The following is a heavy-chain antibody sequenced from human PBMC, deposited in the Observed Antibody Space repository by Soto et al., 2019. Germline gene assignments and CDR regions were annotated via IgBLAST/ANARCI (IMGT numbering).Heavy chain of an antibody. CDR2: IYYSGST. J-gene: IGHJ5*02. CDR1: GGSISSSSYY. Sequence: TSETMSLTCTVSGGSISSSSYYWGWIRKPPGKGLEWIGSIYYSGSTYYNPSLKSRVTISVDASKNQFSLKLSSVTAADTAVYYCARQKDYGDYWWFDPWGQGTLVTVSS. CDR3: ARQKDYGDYWWFDP. D-gene: IGHD4-17*01. V-gene: IGHV4-39*01.